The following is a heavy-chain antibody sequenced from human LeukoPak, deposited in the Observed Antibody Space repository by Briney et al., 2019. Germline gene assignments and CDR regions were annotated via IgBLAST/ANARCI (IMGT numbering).Heavy chain of an antibody. CDR3: TTELPQSSSPVVVDY. V-gene: IGHV3-15*01. D-gene: IGHD6-6*01. J-gene: IGHJ4*02. Sequence: PGRSLRLSCAASGFTFSNAWITWVRQAPGKGLEWVGRIKSKTEGGTTDYAAPVKGRFTISRDDSKNTLYLQMNSLKTEDTAVYYCTTELPQSSSPVVVDYWGQGTLVTVSS. CDR1: GFTFSNAW. CDR2: IKSKTEGGTT.